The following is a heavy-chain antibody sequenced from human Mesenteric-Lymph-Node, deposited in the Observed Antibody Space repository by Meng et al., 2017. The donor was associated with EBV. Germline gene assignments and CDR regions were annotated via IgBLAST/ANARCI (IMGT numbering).Heavy chain of an antibody. CDR2: SSGNT. J-gene: IGHJ4*02. V-gene: IGHV4-30-4*01. D-gene: IGHD1-1*01. CDR1: GGSISGSPYS. Sequence: PLPGPGPGLLKPPQTLSLSCAASGGSISGSPYSWSWIRQSPGKGLEWIGYSSGNTYYNPSLKSRVSISLDTSKNQFFLKLTSVTAADTAVYYCARGNYNFGQNFDYWGQGTLVTVSS. CDR3: ARGNYNFGQNFDY.